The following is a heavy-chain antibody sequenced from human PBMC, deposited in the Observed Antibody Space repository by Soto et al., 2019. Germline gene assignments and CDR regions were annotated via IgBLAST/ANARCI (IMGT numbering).Heavy chain of an antibody. CDR3: ASVPIVGARYFDY. CDR1: GGSISSGGYY. CDR2: IYYSGST. J-gene: IGHJ4*02. Sequence: SETLSLTCTVSGGSISSGGYYWSWIRQHPGKGLEWIGYIYYSGSTYYNPSLKSRVTISVDTSKNQFSLKLSSVTAADTAVYYCASVPIVGARYFDYWGQGTLVTVYS. D-gene: IGHD1-26*01. V-gene: IGHV4-31*03.